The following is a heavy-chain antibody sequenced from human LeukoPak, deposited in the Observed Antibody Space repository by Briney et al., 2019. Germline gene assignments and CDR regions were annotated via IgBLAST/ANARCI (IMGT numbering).Heavy chain of an antibody. CDR1: GGSISSYY. D-gene: IGHD3-10*01. Sequence: PSQTLSLTCTISGGSISSYYWSWIRQPPGKGLEWIGYIYYSGSTNYNPSLKSRVTISVDTSKNQFSLKLSSVTAADTAVYYCARASPFHGEGRPSYYFDYWGQGTLVTVSS. V-gene: IGHV4-59*01. J-gene: IGHJ4*02. CDR2: IYYSGST. CDR3: ARASPFHGEGRPSYYFDY.